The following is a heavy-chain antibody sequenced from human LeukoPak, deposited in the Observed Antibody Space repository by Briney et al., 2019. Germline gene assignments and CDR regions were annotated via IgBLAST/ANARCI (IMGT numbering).Heavy chain of an antibody. V-gene: IGHV1-8*03. Sequence: ASVKVSCKASGYTFTSYDINWVRQATGQGLEWMGWMNPNSGNTGYAQKFQGRVTITRNTSISTAYMELSSLRSEDTAVYYCARGAGKKGYYYDAEGDYWGQGTLVTVSS. D-gene: IGHD3-22*01. J-gene: IGHJ4*02. CDR3: ARGAGKKGYYYDAEGDY. CDR2: MNPNSGNT. CDR1: GYTFTSYD.